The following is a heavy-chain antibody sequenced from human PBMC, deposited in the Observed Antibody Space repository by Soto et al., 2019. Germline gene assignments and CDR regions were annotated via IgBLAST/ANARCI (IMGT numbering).Heavy chain of an antibody. J-gene: IGHJ3*01. CDR2: IYYRGKT. CDR1: GDSISGSYF. Sequence: QLQLQESGPGLVKPSETLSLTCTVSGDSISGSYFWAWIRQPPGKGLESIGNIYYRGKTNYXPSXXXXXXXXXXXXXXXXXXXXXXXXAADTAVXFCARHRNVLFGDDAFDFWGQGTM. CDR3: ARHRNVLFGDDAFDF. V-gene: IGHV4-39*01. D-gene: IGHD3-16*01.